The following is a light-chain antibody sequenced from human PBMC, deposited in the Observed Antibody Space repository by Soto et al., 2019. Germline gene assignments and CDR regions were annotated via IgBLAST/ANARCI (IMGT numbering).Light chain of an antibody. V-gene: IGKV2-28*01. CDR1: QSLLHSNGKNY. Sequence: DIVLTQSPLSLPVTPGEPASISCRSSQSLLHSNGKNYLDWYLQKPGQSPQLLIYFGSYRASGVPDRFSGSGSGTDFTLKISRVEAEDVGVYYCMQALQTPPWTFGQGTKVEIK. CDR2: FGS. CDR3: MQALQTPPWT. J-gene: IGKJ1*01.